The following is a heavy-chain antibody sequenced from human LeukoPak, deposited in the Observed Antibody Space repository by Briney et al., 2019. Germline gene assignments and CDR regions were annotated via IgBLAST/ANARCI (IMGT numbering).Heavy chain of an antibody. CDR1: GFTFSNYA. V-gene: IGHV3-23*01. D-gene: IGHD5-24*01. Sequence: GGSLRLSCAPSGFTFSNYAMSWVRQAPGKGLEWVSAISETGGTIHYADSVRGRFIISRDNSKNTLYLQMNSLRAEDSAVYYCAREMTIITYSFDSWGQGTLVTVSS. CDR3: AREMTIITYSFDS. CDR2: ISETGGTI. J-gene: IGHJ4*02.